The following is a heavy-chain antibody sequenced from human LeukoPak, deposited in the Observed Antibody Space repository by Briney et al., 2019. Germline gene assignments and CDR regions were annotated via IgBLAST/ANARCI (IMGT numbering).Heavy chain of an antibody. CDR1: GFTLSSYE. J-gene: IGHJ4*02. D-gene: IGHD6-13*01. CDR2: ISGSGSTI. V-gene: IGHV3-48*03. Sequence: GGSLRLSCAASGFTLSSYEMNWVRQAPGKGLEWASYISGSGSTIYYADSVKGRFTISRDNAKNSLYLQMNSLRAEDTAVYYCARRQHFDYWGQGTLVTVSS. CDR3: ARRQHFDY.